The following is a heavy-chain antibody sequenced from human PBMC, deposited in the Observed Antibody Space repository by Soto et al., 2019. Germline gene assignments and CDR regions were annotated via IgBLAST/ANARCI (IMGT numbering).Heavy chain of an antibody. CDR3: AKDYGYYYDSSGYSSPDY. CDR1: GFTFSSYG. V-gene: IGHV3-30*18. D-gene: IGHD3-22*01. Sequence: PGGSLRLSCAASGFTFSSYGMHWVRQAPGKGLEWVAVISYDGSNKYYADSVKGRFTISRDNSKNTLYLQMNSLRAGDTAVYYCAKDYGYYYDSSGYSSPDYWGQGTLVTVSS. CDR2: ISYDGSNK. J-gene: IGHJ4*02.